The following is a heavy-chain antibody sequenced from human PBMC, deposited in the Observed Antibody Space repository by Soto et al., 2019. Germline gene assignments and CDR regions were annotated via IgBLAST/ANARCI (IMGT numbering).Heavy chain of an antibody. CDR3: ARGKYSGSYYDWFDP. CDR1: GGSISSYY. Sequence: PSETLSLTCTVSGGSISSYYWSWIRQPPGKGLERIGYIYYSGTTNYNPSLKSRVTISVDTSKNQFSLKLSSVTAADTAVYYCARGKYSGSYYDWFDPWGQGTLVTVSS. J-gene: IGHJ5*02. D-gene: IGHD1-26*01. V-gene: IGHV4-59*01. CDR2: IYYSGTT.